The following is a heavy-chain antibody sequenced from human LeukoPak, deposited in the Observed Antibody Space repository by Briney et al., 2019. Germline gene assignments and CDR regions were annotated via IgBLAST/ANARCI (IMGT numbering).Heavy chain of an antibody. CDR2: IIPIFGTA. V-gene: IGHV1-69*05. CDR1: GGTFISYA. CDR3: ARDRYDILTGYQEVFDY. D-gene: IGHD3-9*01. Sequence: GASVKVSCKASGGTFISYAISWVRQAPGQGLEWMGRIIPIFGTANYAQKFQGRVTITTDESTSTAYMELSSLRSEDTAVYYCARDRYDILTGYQEVFDYWGQGTLVTVSS. J-gene: IGHJ4*02.